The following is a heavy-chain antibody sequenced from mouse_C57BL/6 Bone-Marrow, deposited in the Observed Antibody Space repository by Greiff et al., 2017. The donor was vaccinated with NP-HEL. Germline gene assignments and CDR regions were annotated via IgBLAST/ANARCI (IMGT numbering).Heavy chain of an antibody. CDR1: GFTFSSYG. J-gene: IGHJ3*01. D-gene: IGHD2-2*01. V-gene: IGHV5-6*02. Sequence: EVMLVESGGDLVKPGGSLKLSCAASGFTFSSYGMSWVRQTPDKRLEWVATISSGGSYTYYPDSVKGRFTISRDNAKNTLYLQMSSLKSEDTAMYYCARRVYGYDVTWFAYWGQGTLVTVSA. CDR2: ISSGGSYT. CDR3: ARRVYGYDVTWFAY.